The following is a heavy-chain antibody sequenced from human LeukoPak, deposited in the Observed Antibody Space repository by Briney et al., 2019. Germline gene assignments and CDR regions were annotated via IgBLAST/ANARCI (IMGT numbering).Heavy chain of an antibody. CDR3: ARGISFDY. CDR2: ISGSGYST. V-gene: IGHV3-23*01. Sequence: GGSLRLSCAASGFTFNSYAMSWVRQAPGKGLEWVSDISGSGYSTYYADSVKGRFTISRDNSKDTLSLQMNSLRAEDTAVYYCARGISFDYWGQGTLVTVSS. D-gene: IGHD3-10*01. J-gene: IGHJ4*02. CDR1: GFTFNSYA.